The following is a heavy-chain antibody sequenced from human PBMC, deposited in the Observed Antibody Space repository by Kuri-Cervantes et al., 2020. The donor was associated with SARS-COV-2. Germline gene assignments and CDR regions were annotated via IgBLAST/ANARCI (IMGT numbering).Heavy chain of an antibody. J-gene: IGHJ5*02. Sequence: GSLRLSCAIYGGSLSGSYWSWIRQSPGKRLEWIGEVNHNGGANYNPSLRSRVTISVDTSKNQFSLKLSSVTAADTAVYYCARPLGYCSSTSCPGWFDPWGQGTLVTVSS. CDR3: ARPLGYCSSTSCPGWFDP. D-gene: IGHD2-2*01. CDR1: GGSLSGSY. CDR2: VNHNGGA. V-gene: IGHV4-34*01.